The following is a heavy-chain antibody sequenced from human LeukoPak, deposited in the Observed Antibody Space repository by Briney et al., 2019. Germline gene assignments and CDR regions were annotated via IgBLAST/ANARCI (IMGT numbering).Heavy chain of an antibody. V-gene: IGHV3-23*01. CDR3: AKSGADPMGNIDAFDI. J-gene: IGHJ3*02. Sequence: PGGSLRLSCAASGFIFTSYAMSWVRQAPGKGPEWVSGISASGGGTYYGDSVKGRFTISRDNSKNTLYLQMNSLRAEDTAVYYCAKSGADPMGNIDAFDIWGQGTMVTVSS. CDR2: ISASGGGT. D-gene: IGHD2/OR15-2a*01. CDR1: GFIFTSYA.